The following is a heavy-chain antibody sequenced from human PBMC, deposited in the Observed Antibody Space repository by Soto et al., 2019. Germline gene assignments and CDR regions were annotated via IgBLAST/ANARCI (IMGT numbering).Heavy chain of an antibody. D-gene: IGHD4-17*01. V-gene: IGHV1-18*01. J-gene: IGHJ4*02. CDR2: ISAYNGNT. CDR1: GDTFTTYG. Sequence: QVQLVQSGAEVKKPGASVKVSCEASGDTFTTYGISWVRQAPGQGLEWMGWISAYNGNTNYAQKFQGRLTMTTDTSTSTAYMELRTLRSDDTAVYYCAVGNVMTTVTDFDYWGQGTLVTVSS. CDR3: AVGNVMTTVTDFDY.